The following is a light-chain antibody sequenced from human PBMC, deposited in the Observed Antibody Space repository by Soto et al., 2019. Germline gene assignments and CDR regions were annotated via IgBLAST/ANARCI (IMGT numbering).Light chain of an antibody. CDR1: QSVSSN. Sequence: EIVMTQSPATLSVSPGERATLSCRASQSVSSNLAWYQQKPGQAPRLLIYGASTRATGIPARFSGSGSGTEFTLTISSLQPEDFAVYYCQQYNNWPRMFGQGTKV. V-gene: IGKV3-15*01. CDR2: GAS. CDR3: QQYNNWPRM. J-gene: IGKJ1*01.